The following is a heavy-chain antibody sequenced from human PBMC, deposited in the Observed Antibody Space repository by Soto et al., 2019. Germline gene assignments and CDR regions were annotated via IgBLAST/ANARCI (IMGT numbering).Heavy chain of an antibody. CDR2: IKQDGGEK. CDR3: AREGPTYNFDH. V-gene: IGHV3-7*01. Sequence: EVQLVESGGGLVQPGGSLRLSCVGSGFSFSGNWMNWVRQAPGKGLEWVANIKQDGGEKYYVDSVKGRFIISRDNARNTLYLQMSFLRVEDTAIYYCAREGPTYNFDHWGQGTPVTVSS. J-gene: IGHJ4*02. D-gene: IGHD1-1*01. CDR1: GFSFSGNW.